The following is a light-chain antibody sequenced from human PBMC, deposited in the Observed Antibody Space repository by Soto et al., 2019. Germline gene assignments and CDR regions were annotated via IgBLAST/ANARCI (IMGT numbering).Light chain of an antibody. J-gene: IGKJ2*01. CDR1: QAIDSW. CDR3: QQYKAYSYT. Sequence: DIQMTQSPSSVSASVGDRVTITCRASQAIDSWLAWYQQKPGEAPKLLIFTGSLLHSGVPPRFSGSGSGTDFTLTISSLQPEDFATYYCQQYKAYSYTFGQGTKLEMK. V-gene: IGKV1D-16*01. CDR2: TGS.